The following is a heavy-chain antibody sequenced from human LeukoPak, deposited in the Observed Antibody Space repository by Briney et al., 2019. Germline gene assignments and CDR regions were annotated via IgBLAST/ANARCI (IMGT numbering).Heavy chain of an antibody. CDR3: ARAHYYDSSALDF. J-gene: IGHJ4*02. D-gene: IGHD3-22*01. Sequence: GGSLRLSCAASGFTFSSYEMNWVRQAPGKGLEWVSYISSSGSTIYYADSLKGRFTISRDNAKNSLYLQMNSLRAEDTAVYYCARAHYYDSSALDFWGQGTLVTVSS. V-gene: IGHV3-48*03. CDR1: GFTFSSYE. CDR2: ISSSGSTI.